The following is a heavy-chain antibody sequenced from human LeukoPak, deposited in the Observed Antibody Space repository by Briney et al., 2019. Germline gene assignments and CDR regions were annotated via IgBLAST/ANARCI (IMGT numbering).Heavy chain of an antibody. CDR2: ISYDGSNK. Sequence: GGSLRLSCAASGFTFSSYAMHWVRQAPGKGLESLALISYDGSNKYYADSVKGRFTISRDNSKNTLYLQMNSLRAEDTAVYYCAGNWNYADYWGQGTLVTVSS. CDR1: GFTFSSYA. J-gene: IGHJ4*02. D-gene: IGHD1-7*01. V-gene: IGHV3-30*04. CDR3: AGNWNYADY.